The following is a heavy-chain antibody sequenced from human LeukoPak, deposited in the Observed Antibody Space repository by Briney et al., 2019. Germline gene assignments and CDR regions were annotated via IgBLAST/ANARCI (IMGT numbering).Heavy chain of an antibody. V-gene: IGHV3-21*01. CDR2: ISSSSSYI. Sequence: KPGGSLRLSCAASGFTFSSYSMNWVRPAPGKGLEWVSSISSSSSYIYYADSVEGRFTISRDNAKNSLYLQIHSLRAEDTAVYYCAREGLSSIAARPGAFDIWGQGTMVTVSS. CDR3: AREGLSSIAARPGAFDI. CDR1: GFTFSSYS. D-gene: IGHD6-6*01. J-gene: IGHJ3*02.